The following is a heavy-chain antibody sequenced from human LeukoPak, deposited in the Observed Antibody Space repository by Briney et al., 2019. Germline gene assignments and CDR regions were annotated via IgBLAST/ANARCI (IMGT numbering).Heavy chain of an antibody. CDR3: VRDGVRDGLYFDY. V-gene: IGHV3-48*01. CDR2: ISSSSSTI. D-gene: IGHD5-24*01. CDR1: GFTFSSYS. Sequence: GGSLRLSCAASGFTFSSYSMNWVRQAPGKGLEWVSYISSSSSTIYYADSVKGRFTISRDNAKNSLYLQMNSLRAEDTAVYYCVRDGVRDGLYFDYWGQGTLVTVSS. J-gene: IGHJ4*02.